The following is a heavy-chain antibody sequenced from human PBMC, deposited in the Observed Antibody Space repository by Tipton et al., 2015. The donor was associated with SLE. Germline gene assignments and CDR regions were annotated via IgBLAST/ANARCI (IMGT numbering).Heavy chain of an antibody. V-gene: IGHV4-4*07. D-gene: IGHD7-27*01. CDR2: FYPGGTT. CDR1: GHSISNYY. J-gene: IGHJ4*02. CDR3: ARDTGAELDY. Sequence: TLSLTCTVSGHSISNYYCSWIRQSAGKGLEWMGRFYPGGTTSYNPSFQSRVTMSADTSKNQFSLKLNSVTAADTAVYYCARDTGAELDYWGQGTLVTVSS.